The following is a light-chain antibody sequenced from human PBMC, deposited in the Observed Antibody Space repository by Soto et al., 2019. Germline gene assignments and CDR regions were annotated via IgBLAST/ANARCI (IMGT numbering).Light chain of an antibody. V-gene: IGKV1-39*01. J-gene: IGKJ3*01. CDR2: AAS. CDR1: QSISSY. CDR3: QQSYSTLIFT. Sequence: DIQMTQSPSSLSASVGYRVTITCRASQSISSYLNWYQQKPGKAPKLLIYAASSLQSGVPSRFSGSGSGTDFTLTISSLQPEDFATYYCQQSYSTLIFTFGPGTKVDIK.